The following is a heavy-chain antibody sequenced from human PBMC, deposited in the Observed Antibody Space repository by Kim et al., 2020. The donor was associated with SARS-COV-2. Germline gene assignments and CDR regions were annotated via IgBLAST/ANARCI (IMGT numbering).Heavy chain of an antibody. D-gene: IGHD3-22*01. Sequence: YADSVKGRFTISRDNAKNSLYLQMNSLRAEDTAVYYCAREGVYYCDSSGVWGQGTLVTVSS. J-gene: IGHJ4*02. V-gene: IGHV3-11*04. CDR3: AREGVYYCDSSGV.